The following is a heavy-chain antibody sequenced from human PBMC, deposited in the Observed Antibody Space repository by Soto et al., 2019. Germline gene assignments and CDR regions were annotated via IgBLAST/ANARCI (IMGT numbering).Heavy chain of an antibody. D-gene: IGHD2-2*01. Sequence: QVQVVQSGAEEKKPGASVKVSCKASRYTFTSYGMQWVRQAPGQRLEWMGWINAGNGNRKYSQKFQGRVTITRDTSASTAYMELSSLKSEDTAVYYCARADGPGFVGPWGQGTLVTVSS. CDR2: INAGNGNR. CDR3: ARADGPGFVGP. J-gene: IGHJ5*02. CDR1: RYTFTSYG. V-gene: IGHV1-3*05.